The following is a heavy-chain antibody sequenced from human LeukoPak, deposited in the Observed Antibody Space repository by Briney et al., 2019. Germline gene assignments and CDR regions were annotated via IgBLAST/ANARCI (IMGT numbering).Heavy chain of an antibody. D-gene: IGHD6-13*01. CDR2: INSDGSST. CDR1: GFTFSSYW. CDR3: ARPTKEGSSWYWWFDP. Sequence: RGSLRLSCAASGFTFSSYWMHWVRQAPGKGLVWVSRINSDGSSTSYADSVKGRFTISRDNAKNTLYLQMNSLRAEDTAVYYCARPTKEGSSWYWWFDPWGQGTLVTVSS. J-gene: IGHJ5*02. V-gene: IGHV3-74*01.